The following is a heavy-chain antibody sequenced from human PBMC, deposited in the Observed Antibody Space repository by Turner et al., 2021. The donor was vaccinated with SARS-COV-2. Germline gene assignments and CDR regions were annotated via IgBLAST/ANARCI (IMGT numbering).Heavy chain of an antibody. V-gene: IGHV4-39*01. CDR3: ARRGDGGESFDY. J-gene: IGHJ4*02. Sequence: QLQLQESGPGLVKPSETLSLTCTVSGASISSIIYYWGWIRQPPGKGLEWIGTIYSSGSTYYNPSLKSRVTISVDASKNQFSLKLSSVTAADTAVYYCARRGDGGESFDYWGQGTLVTVSS. CDR2: IYSSGST. D-gene: IGHD2-21*01. CDR1: GASISSIIYY.